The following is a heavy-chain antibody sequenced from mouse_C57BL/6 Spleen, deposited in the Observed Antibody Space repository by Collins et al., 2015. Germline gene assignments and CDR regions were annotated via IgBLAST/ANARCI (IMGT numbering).Heavy chain of an antibody. V-gene: IGHV9-3*01. CDR1: GYTFTTYG. Sequence: QIQLVQSGPELKKSWRDSQDLLQGSGYTFTTYGMSWVKQAPGKGLKWMGWINTYSGVPTYADDFKGRFAFSLQTSASTAYLQINNLKNEDTATYFCARSRHYYGSSYDWYFDVWGTGTTVTVSS. J-gene: IGHJ1*03. CDR2: INTYSGVP. CDR3: ARSRHYYGSSYDWYFDV. D-gene: IGHD1-1*01.